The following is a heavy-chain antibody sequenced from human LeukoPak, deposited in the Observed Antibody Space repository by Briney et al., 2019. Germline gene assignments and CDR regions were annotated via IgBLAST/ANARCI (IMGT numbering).Heavy chain of an antibody. V-gene: IGHV4-30-2*01. CDR3: ARAGGSGSYYQNSIDY. CDR1: GGSISSGCCS. D-gene: IGHD3-10*01. Sequence: PSQTLSLTCAVSGGSISSGCCSWSWLRQPPGKGLEWIGYIYHSGSTYYNPSLNSRVTISVDRSKDQFSLKLSSVTAADTAVYYCARAGGSGSYYQNSIDYWGQGALVTVSS. CDR2: IYHSGST. J-gene: IGHJ4*02.